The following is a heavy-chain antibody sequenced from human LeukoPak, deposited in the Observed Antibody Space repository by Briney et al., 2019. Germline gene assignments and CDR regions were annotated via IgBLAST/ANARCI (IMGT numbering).Heavy chain of an antibody. CDR3: ARTVSG. CDR1: GFTFSSYA. J-gene: IGHJ4*02. Sequence: PGGSLRLSCAASGFTFSSYAMSWVRQPPGKGLEWIGSIYYTGRTSYNPSLKSRVTISLDTSKNQFSLKLSSVTAADTAVYYCARTVSGWGQGTLVTVSS. CDR2: IYYTGRT. D-gene: IGHD6-19*01. V-gene: IGHV4-38-2*01.